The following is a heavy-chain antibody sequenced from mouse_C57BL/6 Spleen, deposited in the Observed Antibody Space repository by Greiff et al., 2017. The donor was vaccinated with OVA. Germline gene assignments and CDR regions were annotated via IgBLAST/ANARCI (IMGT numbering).Heavy chain of an antibody. Sequence: EVQLQQSGPELVKPGDSVKISCKASGYSFTGYFMNWVMQSHGKSLEWIGRINPYNGDTFYNQKFKGKATLTVDKSSSTAHMELRSLTSEDSAVYYCARLGNYLSYFDYWGQGTTLTVSS. CDR2: INPYNGDT. D-gene: IGHD2-1*01. J-gene: IGHJ2*01. V-gene: IGHV1-20*01. CDR1: GYSFTGYF. CDR3: ARLGNYLSYFDY.